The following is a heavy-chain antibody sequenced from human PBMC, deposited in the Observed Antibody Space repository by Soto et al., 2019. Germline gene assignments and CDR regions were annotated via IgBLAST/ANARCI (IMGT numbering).Heavy chain of an antibody. CDR3: AKDGYDFWSGPLDF. D-gene: IGHD3-3*01. Sequence: EVQLVESGGGLVQPGRSLRLSCAASGFTFDDYAMHWVRQAPGKGLEWVSGISWNSGSIGYADSVKGRFTISRDNAKNSLYLQMNSLRAEDTDLYYCAKDGYDFWSGPLDFWGQGTLVTVSS. J-gene: IGHJ4*02. CDR2: ISWNSGSI. V-gene: IGHV3-9*01. CDR1: GFTFDDYA.